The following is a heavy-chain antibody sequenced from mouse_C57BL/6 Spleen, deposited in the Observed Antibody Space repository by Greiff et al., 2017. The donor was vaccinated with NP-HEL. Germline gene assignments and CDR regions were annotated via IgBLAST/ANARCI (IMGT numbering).Heavy chain of an antibody. Sequence: EVQLQESGGGLVKPGGSLKLSCAASGFTFSDYGMHWVRQAPEEGLEWVAYISSGSSTIYYADPVKGRFTISRDNAKNTLFLQMTSLRSEDTAMYYCASIYYYGSKDYYYAMDYWGQGTSVTVSS. J-gene: IGHJ4*01. D-gene: IGHD1-1*01. CDR1: GFTFSDYG. V-gene: IGHV5-17*01. CDR3: ASIYYYGSKDYYYAMDY. CDR2: ISSGSSTI.